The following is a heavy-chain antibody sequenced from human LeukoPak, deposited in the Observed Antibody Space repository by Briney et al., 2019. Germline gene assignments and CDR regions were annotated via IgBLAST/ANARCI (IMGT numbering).Heavy chain of an antibody. CDR2: INHSGST. Sequence: SETLSLTCAVYGGSFSGYYWSWIRQPPGKGLECSGEINHSGSTNYNPSLKTRVTISVHTSQSQFPLQLSSAPAADTAVYYCARVRPYNWNYVDFDYWGQGTLVTVSS. V-gene: IGHV4-34*01. D-gene: IGHD1-7*01. CDR1: GGSFSGYY. CDR3: ARVRPYNWNYVDFDY. J-gene: IGHJ4*02.